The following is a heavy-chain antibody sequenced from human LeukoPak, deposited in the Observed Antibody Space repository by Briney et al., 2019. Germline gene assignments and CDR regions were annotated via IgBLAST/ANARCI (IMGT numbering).Heavy chain of an antibody. J-gene: IGHJ3*02. CDR2: INHSVST. V-gene: IGHV4-34*01. Sequence: SETLSLTCAVYGGSFSGYYWSWIRQPPGKGREWIGEINHSVSTNYNPSLKSRVTVSVDTSKNQFSLKLSSVTAADTAVYYCARLRPSYYGSGSYFRPFDIWGQGTMVTVSS. CDR3: ARLRPSYYGSGSYFRPFDI. D-gene: IGHD3-10*01. CDR1: GGSFSGYY.